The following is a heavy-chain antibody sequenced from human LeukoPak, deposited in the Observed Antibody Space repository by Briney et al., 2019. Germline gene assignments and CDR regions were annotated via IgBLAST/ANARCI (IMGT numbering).Heavy chain of an antibody. CDR3: AASMAGFNWFDP. J-gene: IGHJ5*02. CDR2: ISKDGSST. Sequence: GGSLRLSCAASASTFSSNWMHWVAHAPGKGLVWVSRISKDGSSTNYADSVKGRFTISRDNAKNTLYLQMSSLTAEDTAVYYCAASMAGFNWFDPWGQGTLVTVSS. D-gene: IGHD6-19*01. V-gene: IGHV3-74*01. CDR1: ASTFSSNW.